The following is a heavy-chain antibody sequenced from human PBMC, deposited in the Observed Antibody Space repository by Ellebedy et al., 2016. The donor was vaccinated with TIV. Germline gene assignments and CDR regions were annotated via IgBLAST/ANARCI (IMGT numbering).Heavy chain of an antibody. CDR3: ARGPAMATTVFDY. Sequence: ASVKVSXXASGYTFTGYYMHWVRQAPGQGLEWMGWINPNSGGANYAQKFQGRVTMTRDTSTSTVYMELSSLRSEDTAVYYCARGPAMATTVFDYWGQGTLVTVSS. V-gene: IGHV1-2*02. CDR2: INPNSGGA. D-gene: IGHD5-12*01. CDR1: GYTFTGYY. J-gene: IGHJ4*02.